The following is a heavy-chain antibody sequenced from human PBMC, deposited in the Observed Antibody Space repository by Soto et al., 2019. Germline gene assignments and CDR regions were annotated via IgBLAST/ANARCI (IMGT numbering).Heavy chain of an antibody. Sequence: ASVKVSCKASGYSFTGYYMHWVRQAPGQGLEWMGGINPNSGTANYAQKFQGRVTMTRDESTSTAYMELSSLRSEDTAVYYCARGRTRATDAFDIWGQGTMVTVSS. J-gene: IGHJ3*02. CDR3: ARGRTRATDAFDI. V-gene: IGHV1-2*02. CDR2: INPNSGTA. CDR1: GYSFTGYY. D-gene: IGHD1-26*01.